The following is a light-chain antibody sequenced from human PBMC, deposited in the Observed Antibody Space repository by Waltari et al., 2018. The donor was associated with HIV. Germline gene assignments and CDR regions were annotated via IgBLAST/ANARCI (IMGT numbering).Light chain of an antibody. Sequence: QSVLTQPPSVSGAPGQRVTISCTGSSSNIGAGYDVHWSQQLPGTDPNLLLHPNINRPSGVPDRFSGSKSGSSASLAITGLQAEDEAHYYCQSFDSSLTTSGVIFGGGTKLTVL. J-gene: IGLJ2*01. CDR1: SSNIGAGYD. V-gene: IGLV1-40*01. CDR2: PNI. CDR3: QSFDSSLTTSGVI.